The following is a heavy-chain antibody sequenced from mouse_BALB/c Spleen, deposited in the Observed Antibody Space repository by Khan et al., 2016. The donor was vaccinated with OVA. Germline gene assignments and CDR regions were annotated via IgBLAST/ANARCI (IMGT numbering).Heavy chain of an antibody. Sequence: EVELVESGGGLVQPGGSLRLSCATSGFTFTDYYMSLVRQPPGKALEWLGFIRNKPNGYTTEHSASVQGRFTISRDNSQSIVYLPRNTLRAEDSATYYCARETVVDIYWYFDGWGAGTTVTVSS. J-gene: IGHJ1*01. D-gene: IGHD1-1*01. CDR2: IRNKPNGYTT. CDR3: ARETVVDIYWYFDG. CDR1: GFTFTDYY. V-gene: IGHV7-3*02.